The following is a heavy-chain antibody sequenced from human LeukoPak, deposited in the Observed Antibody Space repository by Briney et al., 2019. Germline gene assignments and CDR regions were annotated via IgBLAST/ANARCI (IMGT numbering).Heavy chain of an antibody. CDR3: ARVMADFWSGYPEFDFDY. Sequence: PGGSLRLSCAASGFTFSSYSMNWVRQAPGKGLEWVSSISSSSSYIYYTDSVKGRFTISRDNAKNSLYLQMNSLRAEDTAVYYCARVMADFWSGYPEFDFDYWGQGTLVTVSS. CDR2: ISSSSSYI. D-gene: IGHD3-3*01. V-gene: IGHV3-21*01. CDR1: GFTFSSYS. J-gene: IGHJ4*02.